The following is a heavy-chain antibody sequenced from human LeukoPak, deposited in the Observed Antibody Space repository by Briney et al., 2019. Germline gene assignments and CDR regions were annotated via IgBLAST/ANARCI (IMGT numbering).Heavy chain of an antibody. V-gene: IGHV4-39*01. CDR1: GGSISRSSCY. D-gene: IGHD4-17*01. CDR2: IYYSGTT. J-gene: IGHJ4*02. Sequence: SETLSLTCTVSGGSISRSSCYWGWIRQPPGKGLEWIGSIYYSGTTYYNPSLKSRVTISVDTSKNQFSLKLSSVTAADTAVYYCARKERHGDYDWGQGTLVTVSS. CDR3: ARKERHGDYD.